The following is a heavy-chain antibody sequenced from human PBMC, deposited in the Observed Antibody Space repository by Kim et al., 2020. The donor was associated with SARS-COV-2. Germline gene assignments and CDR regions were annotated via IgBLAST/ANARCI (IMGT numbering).Heavy chain of an antibody. CDR1: GFTFSSYG. D-gene: IGHD4-17*01. V-gene: IGHV3-30*18. CDR3: AKDQLPRYGDYSLFH. CDR2: ISYDGSNK. Sequence: GGSLRLSCTASGFTFSSYGMHWVRQAPGKGLEWVAVISYDGSNKYYADSVKGRFTISRDNSKNTLYLQMNSLRAEDTAVYYCAKDQLPRYGDYSLFHWGQGTLVTVSS. J-gene: IGHJ4*02.